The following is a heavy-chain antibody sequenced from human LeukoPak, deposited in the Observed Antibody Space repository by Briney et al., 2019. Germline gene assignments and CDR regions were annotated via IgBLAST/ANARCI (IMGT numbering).Heavy chain of an antibody. CDR1: GGTFISYA. Sequence: SVKVSCKASGGTFISYAISWVRQAPGQGLEWMGGIIPIFGTANYAQKFQGRVTITADESTSTAYMELSSLRSEDTAVYYCAYLAVANRSDRDYWGQGTLVTVSS. CDR2: IIPIFGTA. V-gene: IGHV1-69*13. D-gene: IGHD6-19*01. J-gene: IGHJ4*02. CDR3: AYLAVANRSDRDY.